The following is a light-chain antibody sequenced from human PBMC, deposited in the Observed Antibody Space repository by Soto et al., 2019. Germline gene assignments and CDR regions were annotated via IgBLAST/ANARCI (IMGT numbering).Light chain of an antibody. CDR2: AAS. J-gene: IGKJ5*01. V-gene: IGKV1-39*01. Sequence: DIQMTQSPSSLSASVGDRVSITCRASQSIRYDLNWYQQKPGKAPKLLINAASILQSGVPSRFSGSGSGTDFTLTISSLQPEDSATYYCQQSHSNAITFGQGTRLEIK. CDR1: QSIRYD. CDR3: QQSHSNAIT.